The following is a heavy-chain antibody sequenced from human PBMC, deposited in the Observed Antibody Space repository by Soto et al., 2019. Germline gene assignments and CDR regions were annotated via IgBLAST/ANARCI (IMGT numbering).Heavy chain of an antibody. J-gene: IGHJ6*02. D-gene: IGHD3-3*01. CDR3: ARANYDFWSGYWSDYYYGMDV. Sequence: GGSLRLSCAASGFTFSSYAMHWVRQAPGKGLEWVAVISYDGSNKYYADSMKGRFTISRDNSKNTLYLQMNSLRAEDTAVYYCARANYDFWSGYWSDYYYGMDVWGQGTTVTVSS. CDR2: ISYDGSNK. V-gene: IGHV3-30-3*01. CDR1: GFTFSSYA.